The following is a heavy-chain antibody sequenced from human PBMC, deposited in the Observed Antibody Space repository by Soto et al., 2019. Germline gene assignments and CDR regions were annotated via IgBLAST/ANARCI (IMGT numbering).Heavy chain of an antibody. CDR1: GYSFTSYW. D-gene: IGHD3-10*01. CDR2: IYPGDSDT. J-gene: IGHJ6*02. V-gene: IGHV5-51*01. Sequence: GESLKISCKGSGYSFTSYWIGWVRQVPGKGLEWMGIIYPGDSDTRYSPSFQGQVTISADRSISTAYLQWSSLKASDTAMYYCARLKYGSGSYLYGMDVWGQGTTVTVSS. CDR3: ARLKYGSGSYLYGMDV.